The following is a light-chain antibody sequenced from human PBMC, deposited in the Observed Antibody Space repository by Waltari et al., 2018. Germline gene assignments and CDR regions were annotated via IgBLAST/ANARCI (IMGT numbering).Light chain of an antibody. Sequence: QCALTQPASVSGSPGQSITISCTGTSSDVGSYNLVSWYPQHPGKAPKLMIYEASKRPSGVSNRCSGSKSGNTASLTISGLQAEDEADYYCSSYAGNCNLVVFGGGTKLTVL. J-gene: IGLJ2*01. CDR1: SSDVGSYNL. CDR3: SSYAGNCNLVV. V-gene: IGLV2-23*01. CDR2: EAS.